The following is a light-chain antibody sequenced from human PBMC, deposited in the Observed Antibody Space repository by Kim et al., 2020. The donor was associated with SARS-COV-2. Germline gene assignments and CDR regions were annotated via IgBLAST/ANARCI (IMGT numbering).Light chain of an antibody. CDR2: RNN. CDR3: SAWDTSLSAWV. CDR1: SNNVGNKG. Sequence: QAGLTQPPSVSKGLRQTATLTCTGNSNNVGNKGATWLQQHQGHPPKLLSYRNNNRPSGISERFFASRPGNTASLTITGLQPEDEGDYYCSAWDTSLSAWVFGGGTKLTVL. J-gene: IGLJ3*02. V-gene: IGLV10-54*01.